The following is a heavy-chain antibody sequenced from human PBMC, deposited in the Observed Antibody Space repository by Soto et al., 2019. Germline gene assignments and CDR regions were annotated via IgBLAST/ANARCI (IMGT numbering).Heavy chain of an antibody. CDR1: GFNVGAFA. J-gene: IGHJ4*02. Sequence: LRLSCAASGFNVGAFAVNWVRQAPGKGLEWVSGISVSDAFIYYADSVRGRFSISRDASENILYLQMNSLRVDDTALYYCTRETVAGITGLDYWGPGTLVTVSS. V-gene: IGHV3-23*01. D-gene: IGHD1-20*01. CDR3: TRETVAGITGLDY. CDR2: ISVSDAFI.